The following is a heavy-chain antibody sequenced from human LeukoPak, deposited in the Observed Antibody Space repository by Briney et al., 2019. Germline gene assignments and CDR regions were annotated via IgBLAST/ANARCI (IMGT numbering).Heavy chain of an antibody. CDR3: ARDYYDSSGYPLTDGP. CDR1: GFTFSSYE. J-gene: IGHJ5*02. Sequence: GGSLRLSCAASGFTFSSYEMNWVRQAPGKGLEWVSYISSSGSTIYYADSVKGRFTISRDNAKNSLYLQMNSLRAEDTAVYYCARDYYDSSGYPLTDGPWGQGTLVTVSS. D-gene: IGHD3-22*01. CDR2: ISSSGSTI. V-gene: IGHV3-48*03.